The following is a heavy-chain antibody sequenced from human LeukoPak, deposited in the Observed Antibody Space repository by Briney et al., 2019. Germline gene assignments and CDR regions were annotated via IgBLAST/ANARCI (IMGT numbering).Heavy chain of an antibody. Sequence: PSETLSLTCAVSGGSISSGGYSWSWIRQPPGKGLEWIGETNHSGSTNYNPSLKSRVTISVDTSKNQFSLKLSSVTAADTAVYYCARGLVASRTYYYDSSASFDYWGQGTLVTVSS. CDR1: GGSISSGGYS. V-gene: IGHV4-34*01. J-gene: IGHJ4*02. CDR2: TNHSGST. CDR3: ARGLVASRTYYYDSSASFDY. D-gene: IGHD3-22*01.